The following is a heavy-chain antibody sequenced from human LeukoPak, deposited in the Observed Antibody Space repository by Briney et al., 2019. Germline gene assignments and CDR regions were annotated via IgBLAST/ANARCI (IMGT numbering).Heavy chain of an antibody. J-gene: IGHJ4*02. D-gene: IGHD6-6*01. CDR2: INAGNGNT. CDR1: GYTFTSYA. CDR3: ARSRYSSSSRMYYFDY. V-gene: IGHV1-3*03. Sequence: ASVKVSCKASGYTFTSYAMHWVRQAPGQRLEWMGWINAGNGNTKYSQEFQGRVTITRDTSASTAYMELSSLRSEDMAVYYCARSRYSSSSRMYYFDYWGQGTLVTVSS.